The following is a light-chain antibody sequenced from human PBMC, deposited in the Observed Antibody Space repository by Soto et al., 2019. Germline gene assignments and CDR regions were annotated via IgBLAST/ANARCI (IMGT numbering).Light chain of an antibody. Sequence: EILMTQSPATVSVSPGERATLSCRASQSVSRKLAWYQHKPGQAPRLLIYDTSTRAADIPARFSGSGSGTDFTLTISSLQSEDFAVYYCQQYDTYWTFGQGTKVDIK. CDR1: QSVSRK. V-gene: IGKV3-15*01. CDR2: DTS. J-gene: IGKJ1*01. CDR3: QQYDTYWT.